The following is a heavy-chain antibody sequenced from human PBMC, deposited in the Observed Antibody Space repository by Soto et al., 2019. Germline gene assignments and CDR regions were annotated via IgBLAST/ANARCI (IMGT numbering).Heavy chain of an antibody. CDR1: GYTFTTFG. D-gene: IGHD2-2*01. V-gene: IGHV1-18*01. CDR2: IDPKNGNT. J-gene: IGHJ4*02. CDR3: AKEYCDTSRCFLPDY. Sequence: GASVKVSCKASGYTFTTFGMSWVRQAPGQGLEWMGWIDPKNGNTKDAQKFQGRVTMTTDTFTSTAYMELRSLRSDDTAVYFCAKEYCDTSRCFLPDYWGQGALVTVSS.